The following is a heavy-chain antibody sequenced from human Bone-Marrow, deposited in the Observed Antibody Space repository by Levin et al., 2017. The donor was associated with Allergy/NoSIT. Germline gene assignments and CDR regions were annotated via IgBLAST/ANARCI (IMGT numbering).Heavy chain of an antibody. D-gene: IGHD2-15*01. CDR1: GFTFSSYA. V-gene: IGHV3-23*01. Sequence: LSLTCAASGFTFSSYAMSWVRQAPGKGLEWVSAISGSGGSTYYADSVKGRFTISRDNSKNTLYLQMNSLRAEDTAVYYCAKYKVVAATQFAFDIWGQGTMVTVSS. J-gene: IGHJ3*02. CDR2: ISGSGGST. CDR3: AKYKVVAATQFAFDI.